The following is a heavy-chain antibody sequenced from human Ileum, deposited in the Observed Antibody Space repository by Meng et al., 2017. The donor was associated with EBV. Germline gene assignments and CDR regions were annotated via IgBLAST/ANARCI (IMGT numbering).Heavy chain of an antibody. CDR2: IYHSGST. J-gene: IGHJ4*02. V-gene: IGHV4-4*02. D-gene: IGHD6-19*01. Sequence: QVQLQESGPVLWKPSGTLSLTCAGSGGSISSSNWWSWVRQPPGKGLEWIGEIYHSGSTNYNPSLKSRVTMSVDKSKNQFSLNLSSVTAADTAVYYCARVGQWLPIDYWGQGTLVTVSS. CDR1: GGSISSSNW. CDR3: ARVGQWLPIDY.